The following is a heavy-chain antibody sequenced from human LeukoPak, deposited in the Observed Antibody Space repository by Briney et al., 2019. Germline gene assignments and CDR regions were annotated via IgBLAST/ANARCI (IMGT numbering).Heavy chain of an antibody. CDR3: ARDRNTVTSTGGDY. J-gene: IGHJ4*02. CDR1: GFTFSSYG. V-gene: IGHV3-33*01. CDR2: IWYDGSNK. D-gene: IGHD4-17*01. Sequence: GGSLRLSCAASGFTFSSYGMHWVRQAPGKGLEWVAVIWYDGSNKYYADSVKGRFTISRDNSKNTLYLQMNSLRAEDTAVYYCARDRNTVTSTGGDYWGQGTLVTVSS.